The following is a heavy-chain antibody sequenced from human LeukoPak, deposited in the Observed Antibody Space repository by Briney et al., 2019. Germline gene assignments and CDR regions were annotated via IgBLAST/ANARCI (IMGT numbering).Heavy chain of an antibody. Sequence: GESLKISCKGSGYSFTSYWIGWVRQMPGKGLEWMGIIYPGDSDTRYSPSFQGQVTISADKSISTAYLQWSSLKASDTAMYYCARQSYGSGYSGPFDYWGQGTLVTVSS. CDR3: ARQSYGSGYSGPFDY. CDR1: GYSFTSYW. CDR2: IYPGDSDT. D-gene: IGHD3-22*01. J-gene: IGHJ4*02. V-gene: IGHV5-51*01.